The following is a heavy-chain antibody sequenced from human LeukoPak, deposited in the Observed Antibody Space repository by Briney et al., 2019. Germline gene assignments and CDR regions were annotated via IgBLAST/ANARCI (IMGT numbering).Heavy chain of an antibody. J-gene: IGHJ6*03. D-gene: IGHD5-18*01. Sequence: PGRSLRLSCAASGFTFSSYGMNWVRQAPGKGLEWVSYISSSSSTIYYADSVKGRFTISRDNAKNSLYLQMNSLRAEDTAVYYCARWMQYYYYMDVWGKGTTVTVSS. CDR2: ISSSSSTI. CDR1: GFTFSSYG. CDR3: ARWMQYYYYMDV. V-gene: IGHV3-48*01.